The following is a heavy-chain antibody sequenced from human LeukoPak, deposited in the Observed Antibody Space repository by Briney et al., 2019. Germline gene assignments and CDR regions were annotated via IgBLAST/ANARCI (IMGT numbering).Heavy chain of an antibody. CDR1: GFTFSSYS. CDR2: IKQDGSEK. J-gene: IGHJ6*03. CDR3: ARSPSARCSGGSCYSYYYYYMDV. V-gene: IGHV3-7*01. D-gene: IGHD2-15*01. Sequence: PGGSLRLSCAASGFTFSSYSMNWVRQAPGKGLEWVANIKQDGSEKYYVDSVKGRFTISRDNAKNSLYLQMNSLRAEDTAVYYCARSPSARCSGGSCYSYYYYYMDVWGKGTAVTVSS.